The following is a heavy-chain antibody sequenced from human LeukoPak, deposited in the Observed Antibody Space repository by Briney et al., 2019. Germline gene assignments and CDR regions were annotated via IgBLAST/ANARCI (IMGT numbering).Heavy chain of an antibody. D-gene: IGHD2-2*02. CDR3: ARVYCSSTSCYNCDY. CDR2: IYHNGST. J-gene: IGHJ4*02. V-gene: IGHV4-38-2*02. Sequence: SETLSLTCTVSGYSISNGYFWGWIRQPPGTGLEWIGIIYHNGSTYYNPSLKSRVTISMDTSKNQFSLKLSSVTAADTAVYYCARVYCSSTSCYNCDYWGQGTLVTVSS. CDR1: GYSISNGYF.